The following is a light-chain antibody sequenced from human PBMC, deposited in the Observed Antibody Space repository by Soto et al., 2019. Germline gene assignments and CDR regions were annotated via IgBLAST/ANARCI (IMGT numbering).Light chain of an antibody. Sequence: DIQMTQSPSTLSASVGDRVTITCRASESISTWLAWYQEKPGKAPKLLIYKASSLESGVPSRFSGSGSGTDFTLTIIGLQPDDFATYFCQQYKSYSPYTFGQGTKLEIK. V-gene: IGKV1-5*03. J-gene: IGKJ2*01. CDR1: ESISTW. CDR3: QQYKSYSPYT. CDR2: KAS.